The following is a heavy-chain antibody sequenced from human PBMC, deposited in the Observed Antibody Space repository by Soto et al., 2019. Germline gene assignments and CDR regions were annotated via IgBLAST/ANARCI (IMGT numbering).Heavy chain of an antibody. CDR2: IIPIFGTA. CDR1: GGTFSSYA. V-gene: IGHV1-69*13. J-gene: IGHJ6*02. CDR3: ARASTIFGVVISYYYYGMDV. D-gene: IGHD3-3*01. Sequence: SVKFSCKASGGTFSSYAISWVRQAPGQGLEWMGGIIPIFGTANYAQKFQGRVTITADESTSTAYMELSSLRSEDTAVYYCARASTIFGVVISYYYYGMDVWGQGTTVTVSS.